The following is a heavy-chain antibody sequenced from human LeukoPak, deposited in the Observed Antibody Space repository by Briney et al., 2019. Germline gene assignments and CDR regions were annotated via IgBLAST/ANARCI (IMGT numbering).Heavy chain of an antibody. CDR2: IKEEGSEK. Sequence: GGSLRLSCATSGFTFDSYWMSWVRQAPGKGLEWVANIKEEGSEKYYVDSVKGRFTISRDNAKNSVHLQMKSLRAEDTAMYYCAREIGSAARGRWGQGTLVIVS. J-gene: IGHJ4*02. D-gene: IGHD6-13*01. CDR1: GFTFDSYW. CDR3: AREIGSAARGR. V-gene: IGHV3-7*05.